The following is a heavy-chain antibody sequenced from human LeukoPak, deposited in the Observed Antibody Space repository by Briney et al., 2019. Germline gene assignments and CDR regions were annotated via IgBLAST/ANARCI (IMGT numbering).Heavy chain of an antibody. D-gene: IGHD2-21*01. CDR3: ARGYCGGGGCREGDV. J-gene: IGHJ6*02. Sequence: GGSLRLSCAASGFTVSIDYMSWVRQAPGEGLMWVSVLYSSGSTAYGASVRGRFTISRDNSKNTLNLQMNSLRAADTAVYYCARGYCGGGGCREGDVWGQGTTVTVSS. CDR1: GFTVSIDY. CDR2: LYSSGST. V-gene: IGHV3-66*01.